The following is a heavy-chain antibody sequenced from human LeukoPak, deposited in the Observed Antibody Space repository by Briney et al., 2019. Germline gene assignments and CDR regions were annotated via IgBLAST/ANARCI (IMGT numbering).Heavy chain of an antibody. CDR3: ARQLWFGELYFDY. J-gene: IGHJ4*02. D-gene: IGHD3-10*01. Sequence: SSETLSLTCTVSGGSISSYYWSWIRQPPGKGLEWIGYIYYSGSTNYNPSLKSRVTISVDTFKNQFSLKLSSVTAADTAVYYCARQLWFGELYFDYWGQGTLVTVSS. CDR1: GGSISSYY. V-gene: IGHV4-59*08. CDR2: IYYSGST.